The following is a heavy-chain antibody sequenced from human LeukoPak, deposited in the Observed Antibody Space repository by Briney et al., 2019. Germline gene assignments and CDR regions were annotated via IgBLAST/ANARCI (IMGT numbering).Heavy chain of an antibody. CDR1: GVTLSTYA. D-gene: IGHD7-27*01. J-gene: IGHJ4*02. Sequence: GGSLRLSCAASGVTLSTYAMSWVRQAPGKGLEWVSTITTSDGNTYYADSVKGRFAVSRDNSKNTLFLQMNSLRAEDTAVYYCAKDGGLWVSAHWGDSWGRGTLVTVSS. CDR3: AKDGGLWVSAHWGDS. CDR2: ITTSDGNT. V-gene: IGHV3-23*01.